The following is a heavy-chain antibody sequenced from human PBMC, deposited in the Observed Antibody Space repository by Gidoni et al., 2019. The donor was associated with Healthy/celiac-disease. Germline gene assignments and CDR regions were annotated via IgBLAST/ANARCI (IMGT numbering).Heavy chain of an antibody. Sequence: EVQLVESGGGLVQPGGSLRLSCAASGFTFSDHYRDWVRQAPGKGLEWVGRTRNKANSYTTEYAASVKGRFTISRDDSKNSLYLQMNSLKTEDTAVYYCARLAYCGGDCYSASDYWGQGTLVTVSS. CDR3: ARLAYCGGDCYSASDY. D-gene: IGHD2-21*02. J-gene: IGHJ4*02. V-gene: IGHV3-72*01. CDR2: TRNKANSYTT. CDR1: GFTFSDHY.